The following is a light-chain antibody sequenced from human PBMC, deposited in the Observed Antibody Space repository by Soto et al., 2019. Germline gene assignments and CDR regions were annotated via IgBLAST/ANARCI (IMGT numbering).Light chain of an antibody. CDR3: QSYDSSLSVHVV. J-gene: IGLJ2*01. Sequence: QSVLTQPPSVSGAPRQRVTISCTGSSSNIGAGYDVHWYQQLPGTAPKLLIYGNSNRPSGVPDRFSGSKSGTSASLAITGLQAEDEADYYCQSYDSSLSVHVVFGGGTKVTVL. V-gene: IGLV1-40*01. CDR1: SSNIGAGYD. CDR2: GNS.